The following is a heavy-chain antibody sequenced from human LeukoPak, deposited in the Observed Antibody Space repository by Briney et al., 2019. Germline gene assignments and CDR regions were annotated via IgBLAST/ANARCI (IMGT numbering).Heavy chain of an antibody. J-gene: IGHJ3*02. CDR3: ARDGFTMIVVVIRADAFDI. Sequence: ASVKVSCKASGYTFTNYAMNWVRQAPGQGLEWMGWISAYNGNTNYAQKLQGRVTMTTDTSTSTAYMELRSLRSDDTAVYYCARDGFTMIVVVIRADAFDIWGQGTMVTVSS. CDR2: ISAYNGNT. V-gene: IGHV1-18*01. CDR1: GYTFTNYA. D-gene: IGHD3-22*01.